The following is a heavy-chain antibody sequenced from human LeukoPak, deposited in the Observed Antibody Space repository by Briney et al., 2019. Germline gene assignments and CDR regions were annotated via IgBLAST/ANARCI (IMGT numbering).Heavy chain of an antibody. Sequence: KPSETLSLTCAVYGGSFSGYYWSWIRQPPGKGLEWIGEINHSGSTNYNPSLKSRVTISVDTSKNQFSLKLSSVTAADTAVYYCAKTMYYYDSSGYYPFDYWGQGTLVTVSS. CDR2: INHSGST. CDR3: AKTMYYYDSSGYYPFDY. CDR1: GGSFSGYY. J-gene: IGHJ4*02. D-gene: IGHD3-22*01. V-gene: IGHV4-34*01.